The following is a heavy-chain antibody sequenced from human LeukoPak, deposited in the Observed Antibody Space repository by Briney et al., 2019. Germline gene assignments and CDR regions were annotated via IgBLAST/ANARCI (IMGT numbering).Heavy chain of an antibody. CDR3: AREGRVSGYDFDC. D-gene: IGHD5-12*01. Sequence: GGPLRLSSAASGFTFNIYWRHWVRQAPGKGLVWVSRINRDGSSTTYEESVKGRFTISRDIAKNTLYLQMNSLRVEDTAVYCCAREGRVSGYDFDCWGQGTLVTVSS. J-gene: IGHJ4*02. CDR1: GFTFNIYW. V-gene: IGHV3-74*03. CDR2: INRDGSST.